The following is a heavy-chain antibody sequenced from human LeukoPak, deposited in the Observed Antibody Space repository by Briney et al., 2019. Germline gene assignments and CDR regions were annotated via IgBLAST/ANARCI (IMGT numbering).Heavy chain of an antibody. CDR3: AKDPRRNYYDSSGYLVY. CDR2: ISSSGGST. V-gene: IGHV3-23*01. D-gene: IGHD3-22*01. CDR1: GLTFSSYA. J-gene: IGHJ4*02. Sequence: PGGSLRLSCAASGLTFSSYAMNWVRQAPRNGLEWVSAISSSGGSTYYADSVKGRFTISRDNSKSTLYLQMNSLRAEDTAVYYCAKDPRRNYYDSSGYLVYWGQGTLVSVSS.